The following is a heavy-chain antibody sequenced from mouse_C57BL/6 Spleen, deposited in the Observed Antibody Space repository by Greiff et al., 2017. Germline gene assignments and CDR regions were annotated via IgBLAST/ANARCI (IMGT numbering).Heavy chain of an antibody. D-gene: IGHD1-1*01. Sequence: QVQLQQSGAELVRPGASVTLSCKASGYTFTDYEMHWVKQTPVHGLEWIGAIDPETGGTAYNQKFKGKAILTADKASSTAYMELRSLTSEVSAVYYWTRGITTVVESFYFDYWGQGTTLTVSS. CDR2: IDPETGGT. J-gene: IGHJ2*01. V-gene: IGHV1-15*01. CDR1: GYTFTDYE. CDR3: TRGITTVVESFYFDY.